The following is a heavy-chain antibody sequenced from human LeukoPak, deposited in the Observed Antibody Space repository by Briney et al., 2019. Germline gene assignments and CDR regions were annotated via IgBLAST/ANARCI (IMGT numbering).Heavy chain of an antibody. D-gene: IGHD2-21*02. CDR3: AKDFAPSVTAGHHY. Sequence: GGSLRLSCAGSGFTFSGHAMSWVRQAPGKRLEWVSAVSGSGGSPYYADSVKGRFIISRDNSKNTLYLQMNRLRADDTAVYYCAKDFAPSVTAGHHYWGQGTLVTVSS. V-gene: IGHV3-23*01. CDR2: VSGSGGSP. CDR1: GFTFSGHA. J-gene: IGHJ4*02.